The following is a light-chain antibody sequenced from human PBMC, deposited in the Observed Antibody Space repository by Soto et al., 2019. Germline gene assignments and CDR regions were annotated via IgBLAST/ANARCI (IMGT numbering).Light chain of an antibody. V-gene: IGLV1-40*01. CDR2: GNS. CDR1: SSNIGAGYD. J-gene: IGLJ1*01. Sequence: QSVLTQPPSVSGAPGQRVTISCTGSSSNIGAGYDVHWYQQLPGTAPKLLIYGNSNRPSGVPDRFSGSKSGNTASLTISGLQAEDEADYYCCSYAGSSTPYVFGTGTKVTVL. CDR3: CSYAGSSTPYV.